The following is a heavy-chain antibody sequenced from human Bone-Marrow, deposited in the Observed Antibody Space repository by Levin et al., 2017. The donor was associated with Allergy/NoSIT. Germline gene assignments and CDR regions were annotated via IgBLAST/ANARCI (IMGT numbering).Heavy chain of an antibody. Sequence: QSGESLKISCAASGFNFRNYAMYWVRQAPGTGLEWVAFLSHDGSKQSYAESVKGRFSISRDNSKNTLYLQMNILRVDDTAMFYCARDLNRWQGSFDLWGQGTMVIVSS. CDR1: GFNFRNYA. CDR2: LSHDGSKQ. D-gene: IGHD2-15*01. CDR3: ARDLNRWQGSFDL. J-gene: IGHJ3*01. V-gene: IGHV3-30-3*01.